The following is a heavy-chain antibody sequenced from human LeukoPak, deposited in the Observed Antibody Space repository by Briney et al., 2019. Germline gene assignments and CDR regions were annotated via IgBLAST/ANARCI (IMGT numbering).Heavy chain of an antibody. Sequence: SVKVSCKASGFTFTSSAMQRVRQARGQRLEWIGWIVVGSGNTNYAQKFQERVTITRDMSTSTAYMELSSLRSEDTAVYYCAVLDYDILTGYYNFDYWGQGTLVTVSS. CDR3: AVLDYDILTGYYNFDY. CDR1: GFTFTSSA. J-gene: IGHJ4*02. CDR2: IVVGSGNT. D-gene: IGHD3-9*01. V-gene: IGHV1-58*02.